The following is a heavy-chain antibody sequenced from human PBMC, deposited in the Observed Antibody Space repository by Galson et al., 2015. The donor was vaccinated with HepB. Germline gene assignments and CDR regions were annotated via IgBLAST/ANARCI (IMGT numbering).Heavy chain of an antibody. V-gene: IGHV3-53*01. CDR2: IDSGHVT. CDR1: GFTVSGDD. Sequence: SLRLSCAISGFTVSGDDMSWVRQAPGKGLEWVSIIDSGHVTYYAGSVKGRFTISRDTSKNIMYLQMSSLRAEDTAIYYCARGRGTLGRYSFDNWGPGTLVTVSS. D-gene: IGHD3-16*01. CDR3: ARGRGTLGRYSFDN. J-gene: IGHJ4*02.